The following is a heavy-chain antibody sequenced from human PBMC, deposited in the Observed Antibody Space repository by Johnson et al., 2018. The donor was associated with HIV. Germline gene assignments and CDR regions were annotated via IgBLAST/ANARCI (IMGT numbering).Heavy chain of an antibody. V-gene: IGHV3-7*01. CDR3: SRDSYYDSSGYYSPPHYAFDI. J-gene: IGHJ3*02. Sequence: VQLVESGGGLVQPGGSLRLSCAASGLTFSSHSMNWVRQAPGKGLEWVANIKHDGSEKYYVDSVKGRFTISRDNAKTTLYLQINSLRAEDTAVYYCSRDSYYDSSGYYSPPHYAFDIWGQGTMVTVSS. D-gene: IGHD3-22*01. CDR1: GLTFSSHS. CDR2: IKHDGSEK.